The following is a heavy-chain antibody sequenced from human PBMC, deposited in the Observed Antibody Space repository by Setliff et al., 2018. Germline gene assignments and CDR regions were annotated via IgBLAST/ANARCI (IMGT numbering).Heavy chain of an antibody. Sequence: SLRLSCAASGFTFSSYSMNWVRQAPGKGLEWVSYISSSSSTIYYADSVKGRFTISRDNAKNSLYLQMNSLRAEDTAVYYCARDRSIAAAGAFDYWGQGTLVTVSS. CDR1: GFTFSSYS. J-gene: IGHJ4*02. CDR2: ISSSSSTI. D-gene: IGHD6-13*01. V-gene: IGHV3-48*01. CDR3: ARDRSIAAAGAFDY.